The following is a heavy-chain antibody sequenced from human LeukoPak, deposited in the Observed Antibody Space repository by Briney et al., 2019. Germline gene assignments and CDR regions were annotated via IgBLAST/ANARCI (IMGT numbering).Heavy chain of an antibody. CDR2: IIPIFGTA. D-gene: IGHD3-22*01. J-gene: IGHJ4*02. V-gene: IGHV1-69*13. CDR1: GGTFSSYA. CDR3: ARRLTTYYYDSSGYPFDY. Sequence: ASVKVSCKASGGTFSSYAISWVRQAPGQGLEWMGGIIPIFGTASYAQKFQGRVTITADESTSTAYMELSSLRSEDTAVYYCARRLTTYYYDSSGYPFDYWGQGTLVTVSS.